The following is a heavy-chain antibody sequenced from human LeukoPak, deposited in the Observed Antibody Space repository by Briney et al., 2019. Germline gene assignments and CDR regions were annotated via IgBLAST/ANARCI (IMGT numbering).Heavy chain of an antibody. CDR2: INHSGST. D-gene: IGHD1-7*01. Sequence: SETLSLTCAVYGGSFSGYYWSWIRQAPGKGLEWIGEINHSGSTNYNPSLKSRVTISVDTSKNQFSLKLSSVTAADTAVYYCARLNYTYYYYYGMDVWGQGTTVTVSS. CDR3: ARLNYTYYYYYGMDV. CDR1: GGSFSGYY. V-gene: IGHV4-34*01. J-gene: IGHJ6*02.